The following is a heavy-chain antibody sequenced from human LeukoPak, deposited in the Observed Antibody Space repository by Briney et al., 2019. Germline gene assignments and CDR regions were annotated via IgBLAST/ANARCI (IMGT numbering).Heavy chain of an antibody. CDR2: IYPGDSDT. CDR3: AKQSSGPSFDY. CDR1: GYSFTSYW. J-gene: IGHJ4*02. Sequence: GESLKISCKGSGYSFTSYWIAWVRQMPGQGLEWMGIIYPGDSDTRYSPSFQGQVTISADKSIGTAYLQWSSLKASDTAMYYCAKQSSGPSFDYWGQGTLVTVSS. V-gene: IGHV5-51*01.